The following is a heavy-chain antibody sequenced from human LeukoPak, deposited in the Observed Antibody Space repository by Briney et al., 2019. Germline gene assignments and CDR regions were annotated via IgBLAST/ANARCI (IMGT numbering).Heavy chain of an antibody. D-gene: IGHD3-3*01. Sequence: SETLSLTCKVSGGSLSHHYGSWIRQPAGKGLEWIGRLYTRGATDYNPSLQGRVTMSMDTSKNKFSLNVSSVTAADTAVYYCARGNDFWSGYTGPDYWGPGTLVTVSS. V-gene: IGHV4-4*07. J-gene: IGHJ4*02. CDR2: LYTRGAT. CDR3: ARGNDFWSGYTGPDY. CDR1: GGSLSHHY.